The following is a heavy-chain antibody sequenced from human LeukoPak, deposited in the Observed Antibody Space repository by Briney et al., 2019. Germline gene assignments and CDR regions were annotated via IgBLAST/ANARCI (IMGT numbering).Heavy chain of an antibody. V-gene: IGHV3-48*03. J-gene: IGHJ4*02. CDR2: ISSGGRTI. CDR3: ATTSRDVLDYYFAH. CDR1: GITFSIYE. Sequence: GGSLRLSGAASGITFSIYEMNWVRQAPGKGLEWVSYISSGGRTIFYADSVKGRFTISRDNAKNSLYLQMDSLRAEDTALYYCATTSRDVLDYYFAHWGQGTLVTVSS. D-gene: IGHD5-24*01.